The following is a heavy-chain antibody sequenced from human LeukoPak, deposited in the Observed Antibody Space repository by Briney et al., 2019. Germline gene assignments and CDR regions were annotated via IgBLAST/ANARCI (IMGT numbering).Heavy chain of an antibody. CDR2: IHYSGST. V-gene: IGHV4-31*03. CDR3: ARDAIDSNYFDF. J-gene: IGHJ4*02. CDR1: GGSISSGGYY. D-gene: IGHD4-11*01. Sequence: PSETLSLTCTVSGGSISSGGYYWSWIRQYPGKGLEWIGYIHYSGSTYYNPSLSSRVIISVDRSTNHFSLKVSSVTAADTAVYYCARDAIDSNYFDFWGQGTLVTVSS.